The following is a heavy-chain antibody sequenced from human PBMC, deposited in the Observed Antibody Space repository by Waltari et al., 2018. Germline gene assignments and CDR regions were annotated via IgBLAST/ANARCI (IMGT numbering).Heavy chain of an antibody. D-gene: IGHD4-17*01. Sequence: QVQLVESGRGVVQPGGSLRLSCAASGFTFSGYGLHWVRQAPGKGLDWVAFITFDGTNKYYADSVKGRFTISRDNPKNTMFLQMNSLRPDDTAIYYCASIFAGTAVTTIQPIDIWGQGTMVTVSS. CDR3: ASIFAGTAVTTIQPIDI. J-gene: IGHJ3*02. CDR1: GFTFSGYG. V-gene: IGHV3-30*02. CDR2: ITFDGTNK.